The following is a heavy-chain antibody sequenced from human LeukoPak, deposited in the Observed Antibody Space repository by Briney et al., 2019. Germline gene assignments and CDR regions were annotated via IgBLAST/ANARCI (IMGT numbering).Heavy chain of an antibody. CDR1: AYTFTVYY. D-gene: IGHD5-12*01. CDR3: ARDIVAERNYYYGMDV. CDR2: SNPNSGGT. J-gene: IGHJ6*02. V-gene: IGHV1-2*02. Sequence: ASVNVSFKASAYTFTVYYMHWVRQAPGQGLEWMGWSNPNSGGTYYAQKFQGRVTMTRDTSISTDYMELRTLRSDDTAVYYCARDIVAERNYYYGMDVWGQGTTVTVSS.